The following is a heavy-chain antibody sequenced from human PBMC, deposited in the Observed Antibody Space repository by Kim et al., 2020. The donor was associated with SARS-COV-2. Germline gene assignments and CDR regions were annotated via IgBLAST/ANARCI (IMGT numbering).Heavy chain of an antibody. J-gene: IGHJ6*02. Sequence: ASVKVSCKASGYTFTSYAMHWVRQAPGQRLEWMGWINAGNGNTKYSQKFQGRVTITRDTSASTAYMELSSLRSEDTAVYYCARDVFLGTAMVYYYYYGMDVWGQGTTVTVSS. CDR2: INAGNGNT. V-gene: IGHV1-3*01. CDR3: ARDVFLGTAMVYYYYYGMDV. CDR1: GYTFTSYA. D-gene: IGHD5-18*01.